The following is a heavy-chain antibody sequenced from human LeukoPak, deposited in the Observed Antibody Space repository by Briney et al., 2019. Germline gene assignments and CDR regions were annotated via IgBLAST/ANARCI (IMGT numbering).Heavy chain of an antibody. CDR2: INWNGGST. Sequence: PGGSLRLSCAASGFTFDEYGMSWVRQAPGKGLEWVSGINWNGGSTGYADSVKGRFTISRDNAKNSLYLQMNSLRAEDTALYHCARGGYGDYWFDPWGQGTLVTVSS. V-gene: IGHV3-20*01. D-gene: IGHD4-17*01. J-gene: IGHJ5*02. CDR1: GFTFDEYG. CDR3: ARGGYGDYWFDP.